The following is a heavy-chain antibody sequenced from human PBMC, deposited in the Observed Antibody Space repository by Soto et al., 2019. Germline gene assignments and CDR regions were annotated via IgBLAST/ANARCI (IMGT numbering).Heavy chain of an antibody. V-gene: IGHV3-30*03. CDR2: ISFNGNNK. Sequence: QVQLVESGGGVVQSGVSLRLSCAASGFAFNSHGFHWVRQTPSVGLEWLALISFNGNNKFYAGSVRGRFSISRDDARNTLFRQMDDLRPEDTGVYYCVRDPWKDVPLAPSADNYVDTWGQGTLVTVSS. D-gene: IGHD3-10*02. CDR1: GFAFNSHG. CDR3: VRDPWKDVPLAPSADNYVDT. J-gene: IGHJ5*02.